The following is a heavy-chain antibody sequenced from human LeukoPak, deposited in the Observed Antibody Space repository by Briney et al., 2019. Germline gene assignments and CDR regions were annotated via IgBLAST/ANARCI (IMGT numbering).Heavy chain of an antibody. V-gene: IGHV3-7*01. D-gene: IGHD4-11*01. CDR1: GFTFSSYW. Sequence: GGSLRLSCAASGFTFSSYWMSWVRQAPGKGLEWVANIKQGGSEKYYVDSVKGRFTISRDNAKNSLYLQMNSLRAEDTAVYYCARDPRTLVYDYSPLFDYWGQGTLVTVSS. CDR2: IKQGGSEK. J-gene: IGHJ4*02. CDR3: ARDPRTLVYDYSPLFDY.